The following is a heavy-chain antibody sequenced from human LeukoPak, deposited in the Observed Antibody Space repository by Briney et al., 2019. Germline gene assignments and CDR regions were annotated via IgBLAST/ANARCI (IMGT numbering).Heavy chain of an antibody. CDR3: ARVRRRDDYEILTGFDY. CDR1: GYTFTGYY. D-gene: IGHD3-9*01. Sequence: ASVKVSCKASGYTFTGYYMHWVRQAPGQGLEWMGWINPDSGGTNYAQKFQGRVTMTRDTSISTAYMELSRLRSDDTAVYYCARVRRRDDYEILTGFDYWGQGTLVTVSS. CDR2: INPDSGGT. V-gene: IGHV1-2*02. J-gene: IGHJ4*02.